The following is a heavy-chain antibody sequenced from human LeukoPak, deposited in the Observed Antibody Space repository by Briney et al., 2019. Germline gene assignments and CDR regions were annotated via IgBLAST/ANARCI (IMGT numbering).Heavy chain of an antibody. CDR1: GGSFSGYY. D-gene: IGHD1-1*01. CDR3: ARGTTTGTNRTLDY. Sequence: PSETLSLTCAVYGGSFSGYYWSWIRQPPGKGLEWVSVIYSGGTIYYADSVKGRFTISRDNSKNTLYLQMNSLRPKDTAVNYCARGTTTGTNRTLDYWGQGTLVTVSS. V-gene: IGHV3-66*02. J-gene: IGHJ4*02. CDR2: IYSGGTI.